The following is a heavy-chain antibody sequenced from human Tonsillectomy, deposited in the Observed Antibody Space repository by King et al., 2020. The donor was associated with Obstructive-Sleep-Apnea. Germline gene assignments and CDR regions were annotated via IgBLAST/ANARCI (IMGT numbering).Heavy chain of an antibody. CDR3: ARAPDFGDYLGWFGP. CDR1: GFTFSSDS. V-gene: IGHV3-21*01. D-gene: IGHD4-17*01. J-gene: IGHJ5*02. CDR2: ISRSSSYL. Sequence: QLVQSGGGLVKPGGSLRLSCAASGFTFSSDSMNWVRQSPGKGLEWVSSISRSSSYLYYSDSLKGRFTISRDNAKNSLYLQMNSLRAEDTAVYYCARAPDFGDYLGWFGPWGQGTLVTVSS.